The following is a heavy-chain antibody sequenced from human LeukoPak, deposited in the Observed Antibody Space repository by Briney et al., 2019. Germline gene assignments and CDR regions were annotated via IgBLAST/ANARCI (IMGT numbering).Heavy chain of an antibody. D-gene: IGHD4-17*01. Sequence: GGSLRVSCAASGFTVSSNYMSWVRQAPGNGLEWVSVIYSGGSTYYADSVKGRFTISRDNSKNTLYLQMNSLRAEDTAVYYCASSSSGDYGAFDIWGQGTMVTVSS. V-gene: IGHV3-66*01. J-gene: IGHJ3*02. CDR1: GFTVSSNY. CDR2: IYSGGST. CDR3: ASSSSGDYGAFDI.